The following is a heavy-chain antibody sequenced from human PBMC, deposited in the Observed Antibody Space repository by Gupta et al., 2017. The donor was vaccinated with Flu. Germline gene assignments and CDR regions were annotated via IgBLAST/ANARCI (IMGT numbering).Heavy chain of an antibody. D-gene: IGHD3-3*01. J-gene: IGHJ4*02. V-gene: IGHV1-8*01. CDR2: MTANRFIQ. CDR1: GYTFTSHE. Sequence: QVQLVQSGAEVKKPGTSVKVSCKASGYTFTSHEINWVRQAAGQGLEWMGWMTANRFIQGYAQKAQGRSTMTRNIYICTGNMGLSRLSCEVKEAYCCTRCRMCRRGYCLRFDSCVQVTLVPVSS. CDR3: TRCRMCRRGYCLRFDS.